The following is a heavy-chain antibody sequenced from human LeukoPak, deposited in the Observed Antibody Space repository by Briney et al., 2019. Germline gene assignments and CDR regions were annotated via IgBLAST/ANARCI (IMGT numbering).Heavy chain of an antibody. J-gene: IGHJ4*02. Sequence: ASVKVSCKASGYTFTGYYMHWVRQAPGQGLEWMGWINPNSGGTNYAQKFQGWVTMTRDTSISTACMELSRLRSDDTAVYYCARGSGTGSLDFDYWGQGTLVTVSS. CDR2: INPNSGGT. CDR1: GYTFTGYY. D-gene: IGHD5-12*01. CDR3: ARGSGTGSLDFDY. V-gene: IGHV1-2*04.